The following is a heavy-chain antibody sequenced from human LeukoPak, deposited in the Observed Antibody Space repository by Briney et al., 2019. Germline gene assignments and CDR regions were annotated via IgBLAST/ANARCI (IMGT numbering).Heavy chain of an antibody. CDR3: AKSLLTTATGTGRAFDI. CDR2: ISAGGETT. Sequence: PTGGSLRLSCAASRFSFSTFPMGWVRQAPGKGLEWVSGISAGGETTFYADSVRGRLTISRDNSKNTLYLQMNSLSAEDTDVYYCAKSLLTTATGTGRAFDIWGQGTMVTVSS. J-gene: IGHJ3*02. V-gene: IGHV3-23*01. CDR1: RFSFSTFP. D-gene: IGHD4-11*01.